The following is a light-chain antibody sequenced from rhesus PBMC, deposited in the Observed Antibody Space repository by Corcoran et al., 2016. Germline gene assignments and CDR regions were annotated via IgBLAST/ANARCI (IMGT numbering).Light chain of an antibody. CDR1: QSLLDSEDGNTY. CDR2: EVS. Sequence: DIVMTQTPLSLPVTPGEPASISCRSSQSLLDSEDGNTYLDWYLQKPGQSPQLLIYEVSNRASGVPDRFSGSGSETDFTLKISRVEAEDVGVYYCMQALELWTFGQWTKVEIK. CDR3: MQALELWT. J-gene: IGKJ1*01. V-gene: IGKV2-104*02.